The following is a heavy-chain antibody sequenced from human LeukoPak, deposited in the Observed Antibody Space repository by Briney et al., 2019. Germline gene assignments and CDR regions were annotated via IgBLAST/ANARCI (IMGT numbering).Heavy chain of an antibody. D-gene: IGHD3-3*01. CDR1: GGSVSSGSYY. CDR2: ISYSGTT. J-gene: IGHJ4*02. V-gene: IGHV4-61*01. Sequence: SETLSLTCTVSGGSVSSGSYYWSWIRQPPGKGLGWIGYISYSGTTYYNASLKSRLTISRDTSKNQFSLKLSSVTAADTAVYYCARRGSGYPYYFDYWGQGTLVTVSS. CDR3: ARRGSGYPYYFDY.